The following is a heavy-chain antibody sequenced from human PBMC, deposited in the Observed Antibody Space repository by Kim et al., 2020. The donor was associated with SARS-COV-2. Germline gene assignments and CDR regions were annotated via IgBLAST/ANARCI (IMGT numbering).Heavy chain of an antibody. J-gene: IGHJ6*02. Sequence: SVEGRFTISSDNAKNSLYLQMNSRRAEDTAVYYCARNSWSHDYYYYGMDVWGQGTTVTVSS. V-gene: IGHV3-21*01. CDR3: ARNSWSHDYYYYGMDV. D-gene: IGHD6-13*01.